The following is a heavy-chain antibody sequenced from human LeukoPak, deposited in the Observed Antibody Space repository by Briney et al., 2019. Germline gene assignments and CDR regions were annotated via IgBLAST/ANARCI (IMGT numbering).Heavy chain of an antibody. V-gene: IGHV1-8*01. D-gene: IGHD2-15*01. Sequence: ASVKVSCKASGYTFTSYDINWVRQGTGQGLEWMGWMNPNSGNTGYAQKVQGRVTMTRNTSISTAYMELSSLRSEDTAVYYCAILKGYCSGGSCDMGYYFDYWGQGTLVTVSS. CDR3: AILKGYCSGGSCDMGYYFDY. J-gene: IGHJ4*02. CDR1: GYTFTSYD. CDR2: MNPNSGNT.